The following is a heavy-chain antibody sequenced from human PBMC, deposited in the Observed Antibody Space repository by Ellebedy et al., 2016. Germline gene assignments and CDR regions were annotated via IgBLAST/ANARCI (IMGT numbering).Heavy chain of an antibody. V-gene: IGHV4-59*01. CDR2: IFYTGNT. CDR3: ARKRDGTYIDY. D-gene: IGHD2-15*01. Sequence: SETLSLTXTVSGGPISSYYWSWIRQPPGKGLEWIGHIFYTGNTNYNPSLTSRVTISLDTSENQFSLKVTSVTAADTAVYYCARKRDGTYIDYWGQGTLVTVSS. J-gene: IGHJ4*02. CDR1: GGPISSYY.